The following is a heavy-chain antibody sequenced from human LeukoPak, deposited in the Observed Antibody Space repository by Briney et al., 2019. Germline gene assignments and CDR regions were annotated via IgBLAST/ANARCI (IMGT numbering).Heavy chain of an antibody. D-gene: IGHD3-10*01. CDR2: ISSSSSYI. V-gene: IGHV3-21*01. CDR3: ARDEYGSGSYYHVFDH. CDR1: GFTFSSYS. J-gene: IGHJ4*02. Sequence: PGGSLRLSCAASGFTFSSYSMNWVRQAPGKGLEWVSSISSSSSYIYYADSVKGRFTISRDNAKNSLYLQMNSLRAEDAAVYYCARDEYGSGSYYHVFDHWGQGTLVTVSS.